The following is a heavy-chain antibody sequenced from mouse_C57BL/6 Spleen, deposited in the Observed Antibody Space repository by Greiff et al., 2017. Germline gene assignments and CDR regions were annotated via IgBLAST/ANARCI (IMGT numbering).Heavy chain of an antibody. D-gene: IGHD1-1*01. CDR3: ARRGSSPRYYAMDY. Sequence: EVKLVESGPVLVKPGASVKMSCKASGYTFTDYYMNWVKQSHGKSLEWIGVINPYNGGTSYNQKFKGKATLTVDKSSSTAYMELNSLTSEDSAVYYCARRGSSPRYYAMDYWGQGTSVTVSS. CDR2: INPYNGGT. V-gene: IGHV1-19*01. J-gene: IGHJ4*01. CDR1: GYTFTDYY.